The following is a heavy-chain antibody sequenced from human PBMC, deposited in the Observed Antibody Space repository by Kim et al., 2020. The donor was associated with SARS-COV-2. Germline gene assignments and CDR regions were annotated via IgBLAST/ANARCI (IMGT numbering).Heavy chain of an antibody. CDR3: AKDFPARDSSSWYPFDY. CDR2: ISGSGGST. V-gene: IGHV3-23*01. Sequence: GGSLRLSCAASGFTFSSYAMSWVRQAPGKGLEWVSAISGSGGSTYYADSVKGRFTISRDNSKNTLYLQMNSLRAEDTAGYYCAKDFPARDSSSWYPFDYWGQGTLVTVSS. J-gene: IGHJ4*02. CDR1: GFTFSSYA. D-gene: IGHD6-13*01.